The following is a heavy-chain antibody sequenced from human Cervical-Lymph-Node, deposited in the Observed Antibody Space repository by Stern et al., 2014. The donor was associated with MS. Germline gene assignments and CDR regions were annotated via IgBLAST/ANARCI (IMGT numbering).Heavy chain of an antibody. J-gene: IGHJ6*02. Sequence: VQLVQSGAEVKKPGESLKISCKGSGYSFATYWIGWVRQVPGKCLEWMGVIYPGDSDTRYSPSFQGQVTISADKSISTASLHWSSLKASDTAMYYCARPGDDTAKYGLDFWGQGTTVTVSS. V-gene: IGHV5-51*03. CDR3: ARPGDDTAKYGLDF. D-gene: IGHD5-18*01. CDR2: IYPGDSDT. CDR1: GYSFATYW.